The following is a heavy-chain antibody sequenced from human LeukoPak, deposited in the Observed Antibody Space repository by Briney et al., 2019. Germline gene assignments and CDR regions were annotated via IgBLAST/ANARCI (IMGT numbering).Heavy chain of an antibody. J-gene: IGHJ4*02. CDR2: IYYSGST. CDR3: ARVPPALSGWEIYFDY. Sequence: SETLSLTCAVSGGSISSSSYYWGWIRQPPGKGLEWIGSIYYSGSTYYNPSLKSRVTISVDTSKNQFSLKLSSVTAADTAVYYCARVPPALSGWEIYFDYWGQGTLVTVSS. D-gene: IGHD6-19*01. V-gene: IGHV4-39*07. CDR1: GGSISSSSYY.